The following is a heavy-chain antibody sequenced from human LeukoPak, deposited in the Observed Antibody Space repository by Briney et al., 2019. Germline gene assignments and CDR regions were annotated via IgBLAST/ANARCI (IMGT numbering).Heavy chain of an antibody. D-gene: IGHD4-17*01. CDR1: GGSFSGNY. Sequence: SETLSLTCAVFGGSFSGNYWSYIRQPPGKGLEWIGEINHSGSTNYNPSLKSRVTISVDTSKNQFSLMLTSVTAAGTAVYYCARGSTTVPHYFDYWGQGTLVTVSS. V-gene: IGHV4-34*01. CDR2: INHSGST. CDR3: ARGSTTVPHYFDY. J-gene: IGHJ4*02.